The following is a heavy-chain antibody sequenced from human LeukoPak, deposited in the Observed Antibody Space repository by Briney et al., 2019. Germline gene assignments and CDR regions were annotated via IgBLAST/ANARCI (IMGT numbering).Heavy chain of an antibody. V-gene: IGHV3-7*01. CDR3: ARYRRGGLYYFDY. CDR1: GFTFSIDW. J-gene: IGHJ4*02. D-gene: IGHD3-16*01. CDR2: IKYDGSEI. Sequence: GGSLRLSCAASGFTFSIDWMSWVRQTPEKGLEWVANIKYDGSEIYYVDSVKGRFTISRDNAKNSLYLQMNSLRDEDTALYYCARYRRGGLYYFDYWGQGTLVTVS.